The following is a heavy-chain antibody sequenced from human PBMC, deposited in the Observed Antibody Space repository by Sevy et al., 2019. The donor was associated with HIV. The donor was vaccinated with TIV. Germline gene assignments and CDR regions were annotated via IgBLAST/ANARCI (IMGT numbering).Heavy chain of an antibody. CDR2: IYYSGST. CDR3: ARHFFGSGSSEPYYYYYYGMDV. Sequence: SETLSLTCTVSGGSISSSSYYWGWIRQPPGKGLEWIGSIYYSGSTYYNPSLKSRVTISVDTSKNQFSLKLSSVTAADTAVYYCARHFFGSGSSEPYYYYYYGMDVWGQGTTVTVSS. CDR1: GGSISSSSYY. D-gene: IGHD3-10*01. V-gene: IGHV4-39*01. J-gene: IGHJ6*02.